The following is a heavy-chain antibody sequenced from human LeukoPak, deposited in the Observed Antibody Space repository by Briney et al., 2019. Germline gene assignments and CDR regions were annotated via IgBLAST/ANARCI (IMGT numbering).Heavy chain of an antibody. J-gene: IGHJ3*02. V-gene: IGHV4-38-2*02. CDR3: ARGDSSGSDDAFDI. CDR2: IYYSGST. D-gene: IGHD3-22*01. Sequence: SETLSLTCIVSGYSITSGYYWGWIRQPPGKGLEWIGSIYYSGSTYYNPSLKSRVTISVDTSKNQFSLKLSSVTAADTAVYYCARGDSSGSDDAFDIWGQGTMVTVSS. CDR1: GYSITSGYY.